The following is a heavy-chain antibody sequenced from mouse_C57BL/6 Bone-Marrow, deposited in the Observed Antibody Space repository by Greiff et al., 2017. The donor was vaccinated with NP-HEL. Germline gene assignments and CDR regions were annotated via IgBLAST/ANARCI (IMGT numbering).Heavy chain of an antibody. V-gene: IGHV14-4*01. CDR1: GFNIKDDY. Sequence: VQLKESGAELVRPGASVKLSCTASGFNIKDDYMHWVKQRPEQGLEWIGWIDPENGDTEYASKFQGKATITADTSSNTAYLQLSSLTSEDTAVYYCTKGYDGYWYFDVWGTGTTVTVSS. CDR3: TKGYDGYWYFDV. D-gene: IGHD2-2*01. CDR2: IDPENGDT. J-gene: IGHJ1*03.